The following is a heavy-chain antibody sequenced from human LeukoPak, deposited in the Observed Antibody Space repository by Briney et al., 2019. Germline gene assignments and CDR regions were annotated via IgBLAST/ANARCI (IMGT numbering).Heavy chain of an antibody. J-gene: IGHJ4*02. Sequence: SETLSLTCFVSGGSINSSSDYWGWIRQPPGKGLEWIGSYYYTGRTYYNPSLKSRVTISVDTSKNQFSLKLSSVTAADTAIYYCVRDVGYSYGPAGYWGQGILVTVSS. D-gene: IGHD5-18*01. CDR3: VRDVGYSYGPAGY. V-gene: IGHV4-39*07. CDR2: YYYTGRT. CDR1: GGSINSSSDY.